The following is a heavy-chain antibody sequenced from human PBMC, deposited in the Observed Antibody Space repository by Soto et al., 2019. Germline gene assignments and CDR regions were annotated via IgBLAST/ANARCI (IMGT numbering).Heavy chain of an antibody. J-gene: IGHJ5*02. V-gene: IGHV4-30-2*01. Sequence: PSETLSLTCTVSGDSYSISTYSWSWIRQPPGKALEWVGFIYQSGVTSYNPSLGSRVTISLDRSNNQCSLKLSSVTAADTAVYYCAGMPYTSGLRFDPWGPGTLVTVS. CDR2: IYQSGVT. D-gene: IGHD6-19*01. CDR3: AGMPYTSGLRFDP. CDR1: GDSYSISTYS.